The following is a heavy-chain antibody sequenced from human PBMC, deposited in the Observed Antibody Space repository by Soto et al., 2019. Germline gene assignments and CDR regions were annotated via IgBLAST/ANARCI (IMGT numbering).Heavy chain of an antibody. CDR2: INHSGST. V-gene: IGHV4-34*01. CDR1: GGSFSGYY. J-gene: IGHJ1*01. D-gene: IGHD3-9*01. CDR3: ALRYFDPKRYFLH. Sequence: QVQLQQWGAGLLKPSETLSLTCAVYGGSFSGYYWSWIRQPPGKGLEWIGEINHSGSTNYNPSLKRRVTTSADTSKTQFARKLSSVTAAGTAVYCCALRYFDPKRYFLHWGQGTLVTVSS.